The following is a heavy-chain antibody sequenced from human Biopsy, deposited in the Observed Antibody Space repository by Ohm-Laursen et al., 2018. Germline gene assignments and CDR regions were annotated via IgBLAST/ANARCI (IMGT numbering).Heavy chain of an antibody. J-gene: IGHJ6*02. Sequence: SLRLPCAASGLTFSRYSMHWVRQAPGKGLEWVSSISSSSNFIYYGDSVKGRFTISRDNAKNSLYLQMNSLRAEDTAVYYCARVLLPAAAVHYGMDVWGQGTTVTVSS. CDR2: ISSSSNFI. D-gene: IGHD2-2*01. V-gene: IGHV3-21*01. CDR1: GLTFSRYS. CDR3: ARVLLPAAAVHYGMDV.